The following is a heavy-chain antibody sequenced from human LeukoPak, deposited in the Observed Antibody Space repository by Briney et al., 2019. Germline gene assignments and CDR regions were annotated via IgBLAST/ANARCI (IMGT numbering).Heavy chain of an antibody. D-gene: IGHD3-16*01. CDR2: ISTDGSST. Sequence: GGSLRLSCAASGFTFSSYWMHCVRQGPRKGLVWVSRISTDGSSTDYADSVKGGFTTSGENAKNTLYLQMNSLRAEDTAVYYCARTRTLPIAGGFDTWGQGSLVTVSS. CDR3: ARTRTLPIAGGFDT. J-gene: IGHJ5*02. V-gene: IGHV3-74*01. CDR1: GFTFSSYW.